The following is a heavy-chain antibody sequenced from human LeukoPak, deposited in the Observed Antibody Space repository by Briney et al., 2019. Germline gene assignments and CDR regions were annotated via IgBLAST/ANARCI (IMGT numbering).Heavy chain of an antibody. J-gene: IGHJ3*02. Sequence: SETLSLTCTVSGGSISSGDYYWSWIRQPPGKGLEWIGYIYYSGSTYYNPSLKSRVTISVDTSKNQFSLKLSSVTAADTAVYYCARTTVVTLDAFDIWGQGTKVTVSS. CDR3: ARTTVVTLDAFDI. CDR1: GGSISSGDYY. V-gene: IGHV4-30-4*08. CDR2: IYYSGST. D-gene: IGHD4-23*01.